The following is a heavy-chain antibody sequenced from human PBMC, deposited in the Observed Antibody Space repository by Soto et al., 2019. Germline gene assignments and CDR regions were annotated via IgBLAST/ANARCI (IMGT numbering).Heavy chain of an antibody. Sequence: QVQLQQWGAGLLKPSETLSLTCAVSGEPFTDHFCTWIRQAPGKGLEWIGEINHGGRTYFNPSLMSRVTLSVYTSENQFSLVVVSLTAADTGFYYCARGRVTNYYYYGADVWGQGTTVTVSS. CDR1: GEPFTDHF. CDR2: INHGGRT. CDR3: ARGRVTNYYYYGADV. V-gene: IGHV4-34*02. D-gene: IGHD2-8*01. J-gene: IGHJ6*02.